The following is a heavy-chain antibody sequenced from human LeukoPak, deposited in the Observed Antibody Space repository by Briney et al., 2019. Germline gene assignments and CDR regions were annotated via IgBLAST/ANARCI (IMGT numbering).Heavy chain of an antibody. CDR2: IYTSGST. CDR3: ARGGSRAVAGPTEDY. D-gene: IGHD6-19*01. Sequence: PSETLSLTCTVSGGSISSGSYYWSWIRQPAGKGLEWIGRIYTSGSTNYNPPLKSRVTISVDTSKNQFSLKLSSVTAADTAVYYCARGGSRAVAGPTEDYWGQGTLVTVSS. V-gene: IGHV4-61*02. CDR1: GGSISSGSYY. J-gene: IGHJ4*02.